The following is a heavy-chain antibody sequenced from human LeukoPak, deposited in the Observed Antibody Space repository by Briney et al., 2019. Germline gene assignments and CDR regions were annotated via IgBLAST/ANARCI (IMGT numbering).Heavy chain of an antibody. V-gene: IGHV3-11*04. Sequence: NPGGSLRLSXAASGFTFSDYYMSWTGQAPGKGLEWVSYISSSGSTIDYADSVRGRFTISRDNAKNSLYLQMNSLRAEDTAVYYCATDWAYYYDNYGLDYWGQGTLVTVSS. CDR1: GFTFSDYY. CDR2: ISSSGSTI. J-gene: IGHJ4*02. CDR3: ATDWAYYYDNYGLDY. D-gene: IGHD3-22*01.